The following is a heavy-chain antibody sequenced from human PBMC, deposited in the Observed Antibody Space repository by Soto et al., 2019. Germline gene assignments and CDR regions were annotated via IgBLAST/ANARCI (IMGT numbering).Heavy chain of an antibody. CDR2: IWYDGSNK. J-gene: IGHJ4*02. Sequence: QVQLVESGGGVVQPGRSLRLSCAASGFTFSSYGMHWVRQAPGKGLEWVAVIWYDGSNKYYADSVKGRFTISRDNSKNTLYLHMNSLRAEDTAVYYCARYYGDPKTYYFDYWGQGTLVTVSS. V-gene: IGHV3-33*01. D-gene: IGHD4-17*01. CDR3: ARYYGDPKTYYFDY. CDR1: GFTFSSYG.